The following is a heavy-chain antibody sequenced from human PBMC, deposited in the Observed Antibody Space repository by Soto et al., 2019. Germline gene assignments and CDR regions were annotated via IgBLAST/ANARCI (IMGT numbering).Heavy chain of an antibody. V-gene: IGHV3-48*01. Sequence: GGSLRLSCAASGFTFSSYSMNWVRQAPGKGLEWVSYISSSSSTIYYADSVKGRFTISRDNAKNSLYLQMNSLRAEDTAVYYCARAYTLGWLDPWGQGTLVTFSS. CDR2: ISSSSSTI. CDR3: ARAYTLGWLDP. J-gene: IGHJ5*02. D-gene: IGHD3-16*01. CDR1: GFTFSSYS.